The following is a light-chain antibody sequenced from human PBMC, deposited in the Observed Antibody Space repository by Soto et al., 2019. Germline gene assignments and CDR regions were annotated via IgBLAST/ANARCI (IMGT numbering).Light chain of an antibody. CDR2: RNN. Sequence: QSVLTQPPSASGTPGQRVTISCSGSSFNIGSPYVYWYQQLPGTAPKILIYRNNQRPSGVPDRCSGSKYGTSASLAISGLRSDDEADYYCATWDDSLSGRVFGGGTKLTVL. J-gene: IGLJ3*02. CDR1: SFNIGSPY. CDR3: ATWDDSLSGRV. V-gene: IGLV1-47*01.